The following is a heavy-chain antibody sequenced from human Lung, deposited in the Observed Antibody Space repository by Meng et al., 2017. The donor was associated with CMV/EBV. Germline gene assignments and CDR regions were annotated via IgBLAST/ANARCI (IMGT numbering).Heavy chain of an antibody. CDR1: GFTFSSYG. Sequence: GGSXRLXCAASGFTFSSYGMHWVRQAPGKGLEWVAFIRYDGSNKYYADSVKGRFTISRDNSKNTLYLQMNSLRAEDTAVYYCASRYCSSTSCYNYFDYWSQGTLVTVSS. J-gene: IGHJ4*02. CDR2: IRYDGSNK. D-gene: IGHD2-2*02. V-gene: IGHV3-30*02. CDR3: ASRYCSSTSCYNYFDY.